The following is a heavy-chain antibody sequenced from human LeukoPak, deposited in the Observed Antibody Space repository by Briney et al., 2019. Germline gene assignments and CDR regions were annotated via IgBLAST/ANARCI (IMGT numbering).Heavy chain of an antibody. CDR3: ARLDWDYGMDV. CDR2: IYYSGST. V-gene: IGHV4-59*01. D-gene: IGHD3-9*01. CDR1: GGSISSYY. Sequence: SETLSLTCTVSGGSISSYYWSWIRQPPGKGPEWIGYIYYSGSTNYNPSLKSRVTISVDTSKNQFSLKLSSVTAADTAVYYCARLDWDYGMDVWGKGTTVTVSS. J-gene: IGHJ6*04.